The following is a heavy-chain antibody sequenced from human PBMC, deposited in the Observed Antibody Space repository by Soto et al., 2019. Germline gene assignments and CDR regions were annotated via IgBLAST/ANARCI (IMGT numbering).Heavy chain of an antibody. CDR3: ARGQRFSDWFDP. J-gene: IGHJ5*02. Sequence: PSETLSLTCSVSGGSMSSYYWTWIRQPAGKGLEWMGRVYSSGGTHYNSSLKSRVTISLDTSKNQFSLRLISVTAADTAVYYCARGQRFSDWFDPWGQGTLVTVSS. CDR1: GGSMSSYY. D-gene: IGHD3-3*01. CDR2: VYSSGGT. V-gene: IGHV4-4*07.